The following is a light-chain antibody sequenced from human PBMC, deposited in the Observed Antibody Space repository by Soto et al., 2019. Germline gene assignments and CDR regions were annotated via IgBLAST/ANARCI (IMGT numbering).Light chain of an antibody. CDR2: DAS. V-gene: IGKV3-11*01. Sequence: EIVLTQSPATLSLSPGERATLSCRASQSVSSYLAWYQQKPGQAPRLLIYDASNRATGIPARFSGSGSGTDFTLTISSLDPEDFAVYYCQQRSTWVTFGPGTKVDIK. J-gene: IGKJ3*01. CDR3: QQRSTWVT. CDR1: QSVSSY.